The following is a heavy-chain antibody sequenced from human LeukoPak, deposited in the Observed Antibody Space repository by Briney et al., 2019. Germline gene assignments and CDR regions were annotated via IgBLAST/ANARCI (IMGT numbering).Heavy chain of an antibody. CDR1: GFTFSSYG. V-gene: IGHV3-33*01. D-gene: IGHD3-22*01. J-gene: IGHJ4*02. CDR3: ARDPIDGSGYYLDD. CDR2: IWYDGSNK. Sequence: GGSLRLSCAASGFTFSSYGMHWVRQAPGKGLEWVAVIWYDGSNKYYADSVKGRFTISRDNSKNTLYLQMNSLRAEDTAVYYCARDPIDGSGYYLDDWGQGTLVTVSS.